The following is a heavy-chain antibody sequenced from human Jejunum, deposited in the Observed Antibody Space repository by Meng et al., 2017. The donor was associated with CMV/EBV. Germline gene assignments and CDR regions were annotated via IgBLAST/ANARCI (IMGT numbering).Heavy chain of an antibody. V-gene: IGHV3-48*04. CDR3: ARLLEAYCSSTSCSGYYGMDV. CDR1: S. CDR2: ISSSSSAI. Sequence: SMSWVRQAPGKGLEWVAYISSSSSAIYYADSVKGRFTISRDNAKNSLYLQMNSLRAEDTAVYYCARLLEAYCSSTSCSGYYGMDVWGQGTTGTSP. D-gene: IGHD2-2*01. J-gene: IGHJ6*02.